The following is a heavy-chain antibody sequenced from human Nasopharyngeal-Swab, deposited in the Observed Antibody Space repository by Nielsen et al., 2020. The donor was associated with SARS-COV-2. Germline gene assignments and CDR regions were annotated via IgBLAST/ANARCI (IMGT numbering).Heavy chain of an antibody. V-gene: IGHV3-33*01. CDR3: ARDLDYGDYYFDY. CDR2: IWYDGSNK. Sequence: GGSLRLSCAASGFTFSSYGMHWVRQAPGKGLEWVAVIWYDGSNKYYADSVKGRFTISRDNSKNTLYLQMNSLRAEDTAVYYCARDLDYGDYYFDYWGQGTLATVSS. D-gene: IGHD4-17*01. J-gene: IGHJ4*02. CDR1: GFTFSSYG.